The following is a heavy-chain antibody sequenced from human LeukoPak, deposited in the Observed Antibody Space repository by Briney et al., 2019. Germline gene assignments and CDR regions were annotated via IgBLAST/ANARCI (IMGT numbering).Heavy chain of an antibody. CDR3: AKDQPITLLAYCGGDCYQTKYHDAFDI. CDR1: GFTFSSYA. CDR2: ISGSGGST. Sequence: PGGSLRLSCAASGFTFSSYAMSWVRQAPGKGLEWVSAISGSGGSTYYADSVKGRFTISRDNSKNTLYLQMNSLRAEDTAVYYCAKDQPITLLAYCGGDCYQTKYHDAFDIWGQGTMVTVSS. V-gene: IGHV3-23*01. D-gene: IGHD2-21*01. J-gene: IGHJ3*02.